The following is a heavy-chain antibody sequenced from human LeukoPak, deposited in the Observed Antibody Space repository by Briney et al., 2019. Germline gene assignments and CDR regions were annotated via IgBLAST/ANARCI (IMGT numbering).Heavy chain of an antibody. CDR3: ARHEITMIVVAGNWFDP. V-gene: IGHV4-39*01. Sequence: SESLSLTCTVSGGSISSSSYYWGWIRQPPGKGLEWIGSIYYSGSTYYNPSLKSRVTISVDTSKNQFSLKLSSVTAADTAVYYCARHEITMIVVAGNWFDPWGQGTLVTVSS. CDR1: GGSISSSSYY. D-gene: IGHD3-22*01. CDR2: IYYSGST. J-gene: IGHJ5*02.